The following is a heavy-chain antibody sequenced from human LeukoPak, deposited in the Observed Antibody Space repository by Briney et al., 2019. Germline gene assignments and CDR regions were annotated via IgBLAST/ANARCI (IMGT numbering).Heavy chain of an antibody. CDR3: ARERTYYYDSNPDYFDY. D-gene: IGHD3-22*01. J-gene: IGHJ4*02. CDR1: GFTFYDYS. Sequence: GGSLRLSCAASGFTFYDYSMSWVRQAPGKGLEWVSGINWNGGSTGYADSVKGRFTISRDNAKNSLYLQMNSLRAGDTALYYCARERTYYYDSNPDYFDYWGQGTLVTVSS. V-gene: IGHV3-20*04. CDR2: INWNGGST.